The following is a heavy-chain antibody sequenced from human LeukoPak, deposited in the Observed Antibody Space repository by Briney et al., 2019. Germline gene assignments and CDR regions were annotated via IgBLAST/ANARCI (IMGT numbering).Heavy chain of an antibody. D-gene: IGHD2-15*01. CDR3: ARDSSGGSWIDAFDI. Sequence: GGSLRLSCAASGFTFSSYEMNWVRQAPGKGLEWVSYISSSGSTIYYADSVKGRFTISRDNAKNSLYLQMNSLRAEDTAAYYCARDSSGGSWIDAFDIWGQGTMVTVSS. V-gene: IGHV3-48*03. CDR1: GFTFSSYE. J-gene: IGHJ3*02. CDR2: ISSSGSTI.